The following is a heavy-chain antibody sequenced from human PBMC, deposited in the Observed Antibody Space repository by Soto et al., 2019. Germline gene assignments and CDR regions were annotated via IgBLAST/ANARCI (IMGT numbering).Heavy chain of an antibody. CDR3: ARVSYSSYTRYYYYGMDV. D-gene: IGHD6-6*01. CDR2: FYYSGST. CDR1: GGTISSGDYY. J-gene: IGHJ6*02. Sequence: SETLSLTCTVSGGTISSGDYYWSWIRQHPGKGLEWIGHFYYSGSTYYNPSLKSRVTISADTSKNQFSLKLSSVTAADTAVYYCARVSYSSYTRYYYYGMDVWGQGTTVT. V-gene: IGHV4-31*02.